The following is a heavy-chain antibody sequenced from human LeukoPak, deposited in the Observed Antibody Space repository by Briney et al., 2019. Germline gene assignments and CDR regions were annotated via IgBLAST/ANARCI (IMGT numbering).Heavy chain of an antibody. J-gene: IGHJ6*02. Sequence: ASVKVSCKASGYTFTSYAMNWVRQAPGQGLEWMGWINTNTGNPMYAQGFTGRFVFSLDTSVSTAYLQICSLKAEDTAVYYCARDLAVAGPPNYYYYDGMDVWGQGTTVTVSS. CDR3: ARDLAVAGPPNYYYYDGMDV. V-gene: IGHV7-4-1*01. CDR2: INTNTGNP. D-gene: IGHD6-19*01. CDR1: GYTFTSYA.